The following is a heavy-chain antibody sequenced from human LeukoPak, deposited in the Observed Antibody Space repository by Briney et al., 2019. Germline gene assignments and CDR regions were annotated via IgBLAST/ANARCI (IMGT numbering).Heavy chain of an antibody. J-gene: IGHJ4*02. Sequence: ASVKVSCKASGYTFTGYYMHWVRQAPGQGLEWMGWINPNSGGTNYAQKFQGRVTMTRDTSISTAYMELSRLRSDDTAVYYCARGSIASYYYDSSGYYYYWSQGTLVIVSS. CDR1: GYTFTGYY. D-gene: IGHD3-22*01. CDR2: INPNSGGT. CDR3: ARGSIASYYYDSSGYYYY. V-gene: IGHV1-2*02.